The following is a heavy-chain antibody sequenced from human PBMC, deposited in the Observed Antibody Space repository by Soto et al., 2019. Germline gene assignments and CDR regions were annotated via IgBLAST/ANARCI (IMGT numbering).Heavy chain of an antibody. D-gene: IGHD3-3*01. CDR3: AKRLGLFGAYDY. V-gene: IGHV3-23*01. Sequence: GGSLTLSCAASGFTFSRYSMNWVRQTPGKGLEWVSAISGSGGSTYYADSVKGRFTISRDNSKNTLYLQMNSLRAEDTAVYYCAKRLGLFGAYDYWGQGTLVTVSS. CDR2: ISGSGGST. CDR1: GFTFSRYS. J-gene: IGHJ4*02.